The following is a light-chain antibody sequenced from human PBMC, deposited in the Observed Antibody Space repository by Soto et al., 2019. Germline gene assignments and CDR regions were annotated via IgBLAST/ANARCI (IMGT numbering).Light chain of an antibody. CDR1: QSISNY. Sequence: DIQMTQSPSSLSASVGDRVTITCRASQSISNYLNWCQQKPGKAPKLLTYAASSLQSGVPSRFSGSGSGTDFTLTISSLQPEDFATYYCQQSYSIPITFGQGTRLEIK. J-gene: IGKJ5*01. CDR2: AAS. V-gene: IGKV1-39*01. CDR3: QQSYSIPIT.